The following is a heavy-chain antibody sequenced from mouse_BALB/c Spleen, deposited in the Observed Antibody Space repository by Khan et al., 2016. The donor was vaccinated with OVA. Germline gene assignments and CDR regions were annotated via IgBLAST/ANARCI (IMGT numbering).Heavy chain of an antibody. CDR3: ARDRSDY. V-gene: IGHV1-7*01. J-gene: IGHJ2*01. Sequence: QVQLKESGAELAKPGASVKMSCKASGYTFTSYWMHWIKQRPGQGLEWIGYINPTSGYPDYNQKFKDKATLTAEKSSSTAYMQLNSLTSDGAAVYYCARDRSDYWGQGTTLTVSS. CDR1: GYTFTSYW. CDR2: INPTSGYP.